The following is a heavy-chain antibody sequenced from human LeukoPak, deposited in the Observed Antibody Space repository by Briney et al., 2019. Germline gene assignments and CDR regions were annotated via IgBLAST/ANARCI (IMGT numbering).Heavy chain of an antibody. V-gene: IGHV1-2*02. J-gene: IGHJ4*02. Sequence: ASVKVSCKASGYTFTGYYMHWVRQAPGQGLEWMGWFNPKSGGTNYAQKFQGRVTMTRDTSISTAYMELSGLRSDDTAVYYCARHYTIGWYSDWGQGTLVTVSS. CDR2: FNPKSGGT. CDR3: ARHYTIGWYSD. D-gene: IGHD6-19*01. CDR1: GYTFTGYY.